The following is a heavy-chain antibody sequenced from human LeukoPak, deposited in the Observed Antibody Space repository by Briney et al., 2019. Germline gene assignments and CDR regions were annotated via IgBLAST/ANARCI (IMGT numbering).Heavy chain of an antibody. Sequence: SEALSLTCAGYGGAFSGFYWSWVRQPPGKGRGGVGGINHSGSTNYNPSLKSRVTISVDTSKNQFSLKLSSVTAADTAVYYCARGPAYYYDSSGPYFDYWGQGTLVTVSS. V-gene: IGHV4-34*01. CDR2: INHSGST. J-gene: IGHJ4*02. CDR1: GGAFSGFY. D-gene: IGHD3-22*01. CDR3: ARGPAYYYDSSGPYFDY.